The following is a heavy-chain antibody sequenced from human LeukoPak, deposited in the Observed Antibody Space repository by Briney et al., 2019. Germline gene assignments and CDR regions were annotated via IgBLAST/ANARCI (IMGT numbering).Heavy chain of an antibody. J-gene: IGHJ4*02. D-gene: IGHD6-13*01. Sequence: GGSLRLSCAASGFTFSSYAMSWVRQAPGKGLEWVSAISGSGGSTYYADSVKGRFTISRDNSKSTLYLQMNSLRAEDTAVYYCAKVRSRIAAAGTSVCYFDYWGQGTLVTVSS. V-gene: IGHV3-23*01. CDR2: ISGSGGST. CDR3: AKVRSRIAAAGTSVCYFDY. CDR1: GFTFSSYA.